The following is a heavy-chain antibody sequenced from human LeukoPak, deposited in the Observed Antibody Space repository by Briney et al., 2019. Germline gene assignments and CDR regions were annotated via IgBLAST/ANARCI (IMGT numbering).Heavy chain of an antibody. CDR2: IYTSGST. Sequence: SETLSLTCTVSGGSISSYYWSWIRQPAGKGLEWIGRIYTSGSTNYNPSLKSRVTMSVDTSKNQFSLKLSSVTAADTAAYYCATSAAVAGWMGYFDYWGQGTLVTVSS. CDR3: ATSAAVAGWMGYFDY. V-gene: IGHV4-4*07. J-gene: IGHJ4*02. D-gene: IGHD6-19*01. CDR1: GGSISSYY.